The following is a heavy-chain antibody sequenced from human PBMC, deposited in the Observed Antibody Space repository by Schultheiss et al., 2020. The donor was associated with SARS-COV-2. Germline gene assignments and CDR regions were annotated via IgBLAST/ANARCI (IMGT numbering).Heavy chain of an antibody. D-gene: IGHD3-22*01. CDR3: ARGVTDSSGYYPDYYYGMDV. Sequence: SQTLSLTCAVYGGSFSGYYWSWIRQPPGKGLEWIGEINHSGSTNYNPSLKSRVTISVDTSKNQFSLKLSSVTAADTAVYYCARGVTDSSGYYPDYYYGMDVWGQGTTVTVSS. V-gene: IGHV4-34*01. CDR1: GGSFSGYY. CDR2: INHSGST. J-gene: IGHJ6*02.